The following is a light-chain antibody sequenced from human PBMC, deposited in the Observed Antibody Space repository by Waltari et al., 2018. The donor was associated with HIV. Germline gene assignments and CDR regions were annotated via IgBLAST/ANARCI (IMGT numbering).Light chain of an antibody. J-gene: IGKJ1*01. CDR3: QQSYSTLGT. V-gene: IGKV1-39*01. CDR1: QSINSY. CDR2: AAS. Sequence: DIQMTQPPSSLPASVGDRVTITCRASQSINSYLNWYLEKPGKAPKLLIYAASSLQSGVPSRFSGSGSGTDFTLTISSLQPEDFATYYCQQSYSTLGTFGQGTKVEIK.